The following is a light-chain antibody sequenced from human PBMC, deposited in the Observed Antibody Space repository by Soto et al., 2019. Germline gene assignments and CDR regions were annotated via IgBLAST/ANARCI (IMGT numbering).Light chain of an antibody. J-gene: IGKJ2*01. CDR3: QQYGSSPGFT. Sequence: EIVLTQSPGTLSLSPGERATLSCRASQSVSSSYLAWYQQTPGQAPRLLIYGASSRATGIPDRFSGSGSGTDFTLTISRLEPEDFAVYDCQQYGSSPGFTFGQGTKLEI. CDR1: QSVSSSY. CDR2: GAS. V-gene: IGKV3-20*01.